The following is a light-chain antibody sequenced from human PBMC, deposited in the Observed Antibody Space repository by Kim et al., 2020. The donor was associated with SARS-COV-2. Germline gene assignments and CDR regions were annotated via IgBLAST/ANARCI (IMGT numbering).Light chain of an antibody. CDR3: SSYAGSNNVV. V-gene: IGLV2-8*01. CDR1: SSDVGGYNY. CDR2: EVS. J-gene: IGLJ2*01. Sequence: GQLVTISCTGTSSDVGGYNYVSWYQQHPGKAPKLMIYEVSKRPSGVPDRFSGSKSGNTASLTVSGLQAEDEADYYCSSYAGSNNVVFGGGTQLTVL.